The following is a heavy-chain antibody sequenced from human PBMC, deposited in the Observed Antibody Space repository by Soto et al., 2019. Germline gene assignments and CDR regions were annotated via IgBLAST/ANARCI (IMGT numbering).Heavy chain of an antibody. Sequence: QVQLVQSGAEVKKPGASVKVSCKTYGFTFTSYGIHWVRQAPGQGLEWMGWINAFNGKTNYVRRLQGRVTMTTDTSTSTAYMELRSLRSDGTALYYCARDQDFWSGYCDQWGQGTLVTVSS. CDR2: INAFNGKT. J-gene: IGHJ4*02. CDR3: ARDQDFWSGYCDQ. V-gene: IGHV1-18*04. CDR1: GFTFTSYG. D-gene: IGHD3-3*01.